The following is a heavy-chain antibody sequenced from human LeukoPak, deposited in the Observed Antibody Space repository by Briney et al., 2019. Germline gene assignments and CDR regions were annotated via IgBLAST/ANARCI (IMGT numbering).Heavy chain of an antibody. V-gene: IGHV3-23*01. CDR2: IGGSGFRT. CDR3: AKCRGYSYAFPDAFDI. D-gene: IGHD5-18*01. Sequence: PGGSLRLSCAASGFTFSSYEMNWVRQAPGKGLEWVSGIGGSGFRTYYADSVKGRFTISRDNSQNTLYLQMNSLRAEDTAVYYCAKCRGYSYAFPDAFDIWGQGTVVTISS. J-gene: IGHJ3*02. CDR1: GFTFSSYE.